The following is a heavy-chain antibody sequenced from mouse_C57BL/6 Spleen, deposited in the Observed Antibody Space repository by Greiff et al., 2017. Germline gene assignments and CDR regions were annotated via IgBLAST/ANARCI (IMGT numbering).Heavy chain of an antibody. D-gene: IGHD2-2*01. CDR1: GFSLTSYG. V-gene: IGHV2-6*01. CDR3: ASGGYPFAY. Sequence: VKLMESGPGLVAPSQSLSITCTVSGFSLTSYGVDWVRQSPGKGLEWLGVIWGVGSTNYNSAPKSRLSISKDNSKSQVFLKMNSLQTDDTAMYYCASGGYPFAYWGQGTLVTVSA. CDR2: IWGVGST. J-gene: IGHJ3*01.